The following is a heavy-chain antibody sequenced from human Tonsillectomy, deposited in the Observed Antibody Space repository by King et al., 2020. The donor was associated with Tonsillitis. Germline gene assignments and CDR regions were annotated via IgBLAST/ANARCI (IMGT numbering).Heavy chain of an antibody. D-gene: IGHD3-22*01. J-gene: IGHJ4*02. CDR1: DDSISSYY. Sequence: VQLQESGPGLVKPSETLSLTCTVSDDSISSYYWSWIRQPPGKGLEWIGYVYYIGSTNYNTSLKSRVTISVDTSKKQFSLKLSSVTAADTAVYYCARHGPSRAWDGSGYYPFDYWGQGTLVTVSS. CDR2: VYYIGST. V-gene: IGHV4-59*08. CDR3: ARHGPSRAWDGSGYYPFDY.